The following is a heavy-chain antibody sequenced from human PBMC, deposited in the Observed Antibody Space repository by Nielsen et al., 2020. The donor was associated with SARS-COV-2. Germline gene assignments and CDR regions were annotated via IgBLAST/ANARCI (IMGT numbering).Heavy chain of an antibody. V-gene: IGHV3-74*01. CDR1: GFTFSSYW. J-gene: IGHJ3*01. CDR3: ARFDF. CDR2: INSDGSIT. Sequence: GESLKISCAASGFTFSSYWMHWVRQAPGKGLVWVSRINSDGSITNYADSVKGRFTISRDNAKNTLYLQMDSLRAEDTAVYYCARFDFWGQGTMVTVS.